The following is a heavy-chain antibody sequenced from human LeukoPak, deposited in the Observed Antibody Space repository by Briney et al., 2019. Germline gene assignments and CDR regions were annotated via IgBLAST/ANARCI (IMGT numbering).Heavy chain of an antibody. CDR3: ARVALAYGYSSGWHAY. V-gene: IGHV1-18*01. J-gene: IGHJ4*02. Sequence: EASVKVSCKASGYTFTSYGISWVRQAPGQGLEWMGWISAYNGNTNYAQKLQGRVTMTTDTSTSTAYMELRSLRSDDTAVYYCARVALAYGYSSGWHAYWGQGTLVTVSS. CDR2: ISAYNGNT. CDR1: GYTFTSYG. D-gene: IGHD6-19*01.